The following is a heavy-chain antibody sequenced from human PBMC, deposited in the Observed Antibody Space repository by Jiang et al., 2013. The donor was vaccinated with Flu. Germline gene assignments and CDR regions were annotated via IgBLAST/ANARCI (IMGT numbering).Heavy chain of an antibody. J-gene: IGHJ4*02. V-gene: IGHV3-73*01. CDR2: IGTATSRSAT. CDR1: ELTFRGST. CDR3: IMQPYSSGYFESPRY. Sequence: VQLVESGGGLDQPGGSPKLSCAASELTFRGSTIHWVRQASGKGPEWVGRIGTATSRSATFSAASVKGRFTISRDDSKNSAYLQMNSLKTEDTAVYYCIMQPYSSGYFESPRYWGQGTLVTVSS. D-gene: IGHD3-22*01.